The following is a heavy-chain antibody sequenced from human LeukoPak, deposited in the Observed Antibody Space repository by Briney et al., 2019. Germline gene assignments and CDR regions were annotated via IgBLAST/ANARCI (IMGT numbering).Heavy chain of an antibody. Sequence: PGGSLRLSCAASGFPFSSHVLSWVRQAPGKRLEWIAYINHNGEAIYYPDFVKGRFIISRDNAKNSLFLQMNDLRDEDTAVYYCARDYDWAFDFWGQGTRVTVSS. D-gene: IGHD3-9*01. CDR1: GFPFSSHV. V-gene: IGHV3-48*02. J-gene: IGHJ4*02. CDR3: ARDYDWAFDF. CDR2: INHNGEAI.